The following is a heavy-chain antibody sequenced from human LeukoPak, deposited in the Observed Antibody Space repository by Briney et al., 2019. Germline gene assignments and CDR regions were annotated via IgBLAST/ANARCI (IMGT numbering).Heavy chain of an antibody. J-gene: IGHJ4*02. V-gene: IGHV3-21*01. CDR2: ISHSSTYM. Sequence: GGSLRLSCAASGFTFNSYSMNWVRQTPEKVLEWVSSISHSSTYMYYTGSVKGQFTISRDNAKYSLYLQMNSLRAEDTAVYYCARVPPTTAHSWGQGTLVTVSS. CDR3: ARVPPTTAHS. D-gene: IGHD4-17*01. CDR1: GFTFNSYS.